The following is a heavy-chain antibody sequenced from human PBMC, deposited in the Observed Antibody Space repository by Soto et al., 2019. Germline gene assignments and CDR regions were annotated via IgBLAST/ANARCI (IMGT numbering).Heavy chain of an antibody. CDR3: ARSRPYSGPVGKSYYYGMDV. D-gene: IGHD3-16*01. J-gene: IGHJ6*02. CDR1: GYTFTGYY. Sequence: GASVKVSCKASGYTFTGYYMHWVRLAPGQGLPWMGWISPNIGDTNYSQKCQGRVTMTRETSISTVYMELSRLRSDDTAAYFCARSRPYSGPVGKSYYYGMDVWGQGTTVTVSS. CDR2: ISPNIGDT. V-gene: IGHV1-2*02.